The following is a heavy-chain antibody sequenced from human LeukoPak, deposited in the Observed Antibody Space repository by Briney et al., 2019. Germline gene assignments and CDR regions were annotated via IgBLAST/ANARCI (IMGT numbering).Heavy chain of an antibody. V-gene: IGHV3-23*01. J-gene: IGHJ4*02. D-gene: IGHD5-18*01. CDR1: GFTFSSYA. CDR2: ISGNSVST. CDR3: ANDLGWIQLNLG. Sequence: GGSLRLSCAASGFTFSSYAMSWVRQAPGKGLEWVSGISGNSVSTYYADSVKGRFTISRDNSKNTLFLQMSSLRAEDTAVYYCANDLGWIQLNLGRGQGTLVTVSS.